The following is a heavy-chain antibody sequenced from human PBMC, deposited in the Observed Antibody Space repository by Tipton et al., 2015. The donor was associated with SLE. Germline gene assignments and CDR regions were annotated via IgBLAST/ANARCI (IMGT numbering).Heavy chain of an antibody. Sequence: SLRLSCAASGFTFSSYAMSWVRQAPGKGLEWVSAISGSGGSTYYADSVKGRFTISRDNSKNTLYLQMNSLRAEDTAVYYCAKGVVVVVAALDYWGQGTLVTVSS. D-gene: IGHD2-15*01. CDR3: AKGVVVVVAALDY. CDR1: GFTFSSYA. J-gene: IGHJ4*02. CDR2: ISGSGGST. V-gene: IGHV3-23*01.